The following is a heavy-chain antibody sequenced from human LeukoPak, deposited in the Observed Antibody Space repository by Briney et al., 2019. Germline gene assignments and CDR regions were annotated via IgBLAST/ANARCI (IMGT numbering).Heavy chain of an antibody. Sequence: TSETLSLTCTVSGGSFSSGSYYWSWIRQPPGKGLEWIGYIYYSGSTNYNPSLKSRVTISVDTSKNQFSLKLSSVTAADTAVYYCARVPLDYSGSYSGEFDYWGQGTLVTVSS. D-gene: IGHD1-26*01. CDR1: GGSFSSGSYY. V-gene: IGHV4-61*01. CDR3: ARVPLDYSGSYSGEFDY. CDR2: IYYSGST. J-gene: IGHJ4*02.